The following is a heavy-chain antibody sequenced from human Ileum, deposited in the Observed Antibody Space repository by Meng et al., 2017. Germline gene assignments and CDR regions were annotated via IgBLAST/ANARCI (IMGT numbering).Heavy chain of an antibody. J-gene: IGHJ4*02. CDR2: IYYNGNT. CDR3: ARYNYYDSSGHSNFDY. Sequence: QLQLQESGPGLLKPSETLSPTCTVSGGSISNTNYYWDWIRQPPGKGLEWVGSIYYNGNTYYNPSLKSRVTISIDTSKNQFSLKLSSVTAADTAVYYCARYNYYDSSGHSNFDYWGQGTLVTVSS. CDR1: GGSISNTNYY. D-gene: IGHD3-22*01. V-gene: IGHV4-39*01.